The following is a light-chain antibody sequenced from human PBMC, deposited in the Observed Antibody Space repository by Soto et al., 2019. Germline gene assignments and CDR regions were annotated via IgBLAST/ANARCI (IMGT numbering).Light chain of an antibody. V-gene: IGLV2-8*01. CDR3: SSYAGNNNLYV. CDR2: EVN. Sequence: QSVLTQPPSASGSPGQSVTISCTGTSSDVGTYNYVSWYQQHPGKAPKLMIYEVNKRPAGVPDRFSGSKSGIMASLTVSGLQAEDEADYYCSSYAGNNNLYVFGTGTKVTLL. CDR1: SSDVGTYNY. J-gene: IGLJ1*01.